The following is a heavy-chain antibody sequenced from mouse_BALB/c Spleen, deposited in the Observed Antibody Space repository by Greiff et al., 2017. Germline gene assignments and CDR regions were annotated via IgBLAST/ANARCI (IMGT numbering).Heavy chain of an antibody. J-gene: IGHJ4*01. V-gene: IGHV5-17*02. CDR1: GFTFSSYA. Sequence: EVKLVESGGGLVKPGGSLKLSCAASGFTFSSYAMSWVRQSPEKRLEWVAYISSGSSTIYYADTVKGRFTISRDNPKNTLFLQMTSLRSEDTAMYYCARGLLLRHYAMDYWGQGTSVTVSS. CDR3: ARGLLLRHYAMDY. D-gene: IGHD1-1*01. CDR2: ISSGSSTI.